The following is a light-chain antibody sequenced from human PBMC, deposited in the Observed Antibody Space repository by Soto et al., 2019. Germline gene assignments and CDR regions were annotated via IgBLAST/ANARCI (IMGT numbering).Light chain of an antibody. CDR2: SDN. Sequence: QSVLTQPPSASATPGQRVTISCSGSSSNIGSNTVNWYQELPGTAPKLLIYSDNQRPSGVPDRFSGSKSGTSASLAISGLQSEDEAEYYCAAWDDSLNVVIFAGGTKLTVL. CDR1: SSNIGSNT. J-gene: IGLJ2*01. V-gene: IGLV1-44*01. CDR3: AAWDDSLNVVI.